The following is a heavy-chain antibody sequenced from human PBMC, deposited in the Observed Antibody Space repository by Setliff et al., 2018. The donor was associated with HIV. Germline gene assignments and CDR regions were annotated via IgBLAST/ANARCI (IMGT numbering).Heavy chain of an antibody. V-gene: IGHV3-30*02. Sequence: GGSLRLSCAASGFTFSSYGMHWVRQAPGKGLEWVAFIRYDGSNKYYADSVKGRFTISRDNSKNTLYLQMNSLRAEDTAVYYCAREDNYDILTGYLWEYYFDYWGQGTLVTVSS. D-gene: IGHD3-9*01. CDR3: AREDNYDILTGYLWEYYFDY. J-gene: IGHJ4*02. CDR1: GFTFSSYG. CDR2: IRYDGSNK.